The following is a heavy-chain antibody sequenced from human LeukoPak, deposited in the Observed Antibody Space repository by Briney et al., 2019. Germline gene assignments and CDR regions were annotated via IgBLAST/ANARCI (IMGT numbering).Heavy chain of an antibody. D-gene: IGHD2-2*01. J-gene: IGHJ6*03. CDR1: GGSFSGYY. CDR3: ARLEGAVVVPSVYYYYYMDV. CDR2: INHGGST. V-gene: IGHV4-34*01. Sequence: SETLSLTCAVYGGSFSGYYWSWIRQPPGKGLEWIGEINHGGSTNYNPSLKSRVTMSVDTSKNQFSLNLRSMTAADTAVYYCARLEGAVVVPSVYYYYYMDVWGKGTTVTVSS.